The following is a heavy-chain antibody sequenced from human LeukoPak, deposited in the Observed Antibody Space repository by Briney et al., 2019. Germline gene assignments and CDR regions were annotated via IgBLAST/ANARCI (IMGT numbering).Heavy chain of an antibody. V-gene: IGHV3-23*01. CDR2: ISGSGGST. CDR1: GFTFSRYA. Sequence: GGSLRLSCVATGFTFSRYAMSWVRQAPGKGLEWVSLISGSGGSTKYADSVKGRFTISRDNSKNTLYLQMNSLRAEDTAVYYCAKDQYDSSGPFDNWGPGTLVTVSS. J-gene: IGHJ4*02. D-gene: IGHD3-22*01. CDR3: AKDQYDSSGPFDN.